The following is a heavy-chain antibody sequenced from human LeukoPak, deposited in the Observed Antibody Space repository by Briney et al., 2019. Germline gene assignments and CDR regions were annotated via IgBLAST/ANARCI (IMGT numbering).Heavy chain of an antibody. CDR3: ARTDQGNDAFDI. CDR2: ISTSGSYL. V-gene: IGHV3-21*01. Sequence: GGSLRLSCAASGFTFSSYTINWVRQAPGKGLEWVSSISTSGSYLYYADSVKGRFTISRDNAKNSLYLQMNSLRAEDTAMYYCARTDQGNDAFDIWGQGTMVTVSS. J-gene: IGHJ3*02. CDR1: GFTFSSYT. D-gene: IGHD2-2*01.